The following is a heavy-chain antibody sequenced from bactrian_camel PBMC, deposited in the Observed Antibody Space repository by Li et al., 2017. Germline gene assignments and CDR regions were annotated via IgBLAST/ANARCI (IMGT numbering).Heavy chain of an antibody. CDR1: SGFTFSSYY. J-gene: IGHJ4*01. Sequence: VQLVESGGGLVQPGGSLRLSCAASSGFTFSSYYMSWVRQAPGKGLEWVSAINSGGSTYYADTLKGRVTVSRDNAKNTVWLQMGSLSSEDTALYYCVTGGVEGIHLNWGQGTQVTVS. V-gene: IGHV3S40*01. CDR2: INSGGST. CDR3: VTGGVEGIHLN. D-gene: IGHD3*01.